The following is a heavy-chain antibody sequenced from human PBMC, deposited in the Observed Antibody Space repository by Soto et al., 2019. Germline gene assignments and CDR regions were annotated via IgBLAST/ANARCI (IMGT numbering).Heavy chain of an antibody. CDR1: GFTFSSYE. CDR3: ARAYYYCSGSYPHDY. V-gene: IGHV3-48*03. CDR2: ISRSGNTI. Sequence: EVQLVESGGGLVQPGGSLRLSCAASGFTFSSYEMNWVRQAPGEGLEWVSCISRSGNTIYYADSVKGRFIISRDKAKDSMHLQMNSLRAEDTAVYYCARAYYYCSGSYPHDYWGPRALVTVAS. J-gene: IGHJ4*02. D-gene: IGHD3-10*01.